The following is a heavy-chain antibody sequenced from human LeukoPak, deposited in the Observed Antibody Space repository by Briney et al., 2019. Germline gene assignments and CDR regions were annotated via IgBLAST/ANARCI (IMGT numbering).Heavy chain of an antibody. CDR3: AKDAQRGFDYSNSLEY. CDR2: IWSDKSNK. D-gene: IGHD4-11*01. J-gene: IGHJ4*02. V-gene: IGHV3-33*06. Sequence: PGGSLRLSCAASGFIFNHHAMHWVRQAPGKGLEWVAVIWSDKSNKFYADSVRGRFTISRHDSRKTVYLQMEKMTAEDTAIYYCAKDAQRGFDYSNSLEYWGQGALVTVAS. CDR1: GFIFNHHA.